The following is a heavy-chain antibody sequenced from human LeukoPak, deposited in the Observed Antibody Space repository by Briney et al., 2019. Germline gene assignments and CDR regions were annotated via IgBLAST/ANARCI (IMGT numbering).Heavy chain of an antibody. CDR1: GGSISSYY. CDR3: ARQSTSGSSLSYFDY. D-gene: IGHD2-8*01. J-gene: IGHJ4*02. Sequence: SETLSLTCTVSGGSISSYYWSWIRQPPGKGLEWIGNIYDSGSTNYNPSLKSRLTISADTSKNQCSLKLSSVTAADTAVYYCARQSTSGSSLSYFDYWGQGTLVNVSS. V-gene: IGHV4-59*01. CDR2: IYDSGST.